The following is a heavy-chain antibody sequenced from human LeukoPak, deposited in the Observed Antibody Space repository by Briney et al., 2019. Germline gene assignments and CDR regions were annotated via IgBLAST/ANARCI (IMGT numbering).Heavy chain of an antibody. CDR1: GFTFTSYC. Sequence: GRSLRLSHAASGFTFTSYCMHSVRQAPGKGLVWLSCINSDGSSTNYADSVKVRITISRDNAKNTLYLQMNSLRAEDTAVYYCVRYYNNWGQGTLVTVSS. V-gene: IGHV3-74*01. CDR3: VRYYNN. J-gene: IGHJ4*02. CDR2: INSDGSST. D-gene: IGHD3-22*01.